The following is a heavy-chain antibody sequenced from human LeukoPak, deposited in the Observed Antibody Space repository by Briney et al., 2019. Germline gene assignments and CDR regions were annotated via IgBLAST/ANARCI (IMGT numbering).Heavy chain of an antibody. CDR2: VSGDGAST. CDR1: GFTYSGYA. J-gene: IGHJ4*02. V-gene: IGHV3-23*01. Sequence: GGSLRLSCVVSGFTYSGYALSWVRQAPGKGLEWVSTVSGDGASTYYASSVAGRFTISRDNSKNTLYLQMNSVRPEDTALYYCVRKIGSPPSPGHFDYWGQGTLVTVSS. CDR3: VRKIGSPPSPGHFDY. D-gene: IGHD1-26*01.